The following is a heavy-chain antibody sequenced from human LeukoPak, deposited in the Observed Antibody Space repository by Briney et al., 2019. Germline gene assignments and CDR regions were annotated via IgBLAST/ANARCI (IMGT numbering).Heavy chain of an antibody. J-gene: IGHJ3*02. D-gene: IGHD2-2*01. CDR1: GGTFSSYA. CDR3: ARAEPRCSSTSCRRWGGAFDI. Sequence: SVKVSCKASGGTFSSYAISWVRQAPGQGLERMGGIIPIFGTANYAQKFQGRVTITTDESTSTAYMELSSLRSEDTAVYYCARAEPRCSSTSCRRWGGAFDIWGQGTMVTVSS. CDR2: IIPIFGTA. V-gene: IGHV1-69*05.